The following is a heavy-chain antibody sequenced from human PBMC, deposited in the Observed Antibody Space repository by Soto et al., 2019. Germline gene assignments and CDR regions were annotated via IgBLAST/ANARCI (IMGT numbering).Heavy chain of an antibody. J-gene: IGHJ4*02. CDR2: IIPIFGTA. CDR1: GGTFSNYA. D-gene: IGHD1-7*01. V-gene: IGHV1-69*01. Sequence: QVQLVQSGAEMKQPGSSVKVSCKASGGTFSNYAINWVRQAPGQGLEWMGGIIPIFGTANYAQKFQGRVTITADESTTTAYMELSSLISVDTAVYYCASSAIVRELQLGFDFWGQGTLVTVSS. CDR3: ASSAIVRELQLGFDF.